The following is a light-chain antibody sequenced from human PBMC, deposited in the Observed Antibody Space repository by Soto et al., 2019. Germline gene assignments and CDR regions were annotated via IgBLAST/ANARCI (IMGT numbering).Light chain of an antibody. V-gene: IGLV2-23*01. CDR1: SSDIGGSIL. CDR2: EGS. J-gene: IGLJ2*01. CDR3: CSYVGSDTYVI. Sequence: QSALTQPASVSGSPGQSITISCTGTSSDIGGSILVSWYQQEPGKAPKLMIYEGSKRPSGVSNRFSGSKSGNTASLTISGLQAEDEGQYYCCSYVGSDTYVIFGGGTKLTV.